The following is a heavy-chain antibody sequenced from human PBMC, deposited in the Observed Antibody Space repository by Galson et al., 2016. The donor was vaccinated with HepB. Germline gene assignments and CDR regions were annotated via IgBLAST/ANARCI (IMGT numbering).Heavy chain of an antibody. CDR2: ISGSGGST. V-gene: IGHV3-23*01. D-gene: IGHD5-18*01. CDR3: ARASSDSKHKYDY. Sequence: SLRLSCAASGFAFSNFHMGWVRQAPGKGLEWVSGISGSGGSTYYADSVKGRFTISRDNSENTLYLQMSSLRAEDTGLYYCARASSDSKHKYDYWGQGTLVTVSS. CDR1: GFAFSNFH. J-gene: IGHJ4*02.